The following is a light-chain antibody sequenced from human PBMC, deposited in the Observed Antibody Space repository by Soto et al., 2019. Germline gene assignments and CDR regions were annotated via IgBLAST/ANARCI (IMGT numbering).Light chain of an antibody. CDR1: QSISNW. J-gene: IGKJ1*01. CDR3: QQYYSYPRT. Sequence: DIPMTQSPSTRSSSLGDRVTITCRASQSISNWLAWYQQKPGKAPKLLIYDAFSLESGVPSRFSGSGSGTDFTLTISCLQSEDFATYYCQQYYSYPRTFGQGTKVHIK. V-gene: IGKV1-5*01. CDR2: DAF.